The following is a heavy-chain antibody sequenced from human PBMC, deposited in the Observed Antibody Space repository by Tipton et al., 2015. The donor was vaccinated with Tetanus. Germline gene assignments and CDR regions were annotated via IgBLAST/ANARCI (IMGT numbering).Heavy chain of an antibody. CDR3: ASGSSLDY. CDR2: ISSTSSYI. Sequence: SLRLSCTVPGDSMTRYYWSWIRQPPGKGLEWISSISSTSSYIYYATSVKGRFTISRDNAKNSLFLQMNSLRGEDTAIYYCASGSSLDYWGPGILVTVSS. CDR1: GDSMTRYY. D-gene: IGHD2-15*01. V-gene: IGHV3-21*04. J-gene: IGHJ4*02.